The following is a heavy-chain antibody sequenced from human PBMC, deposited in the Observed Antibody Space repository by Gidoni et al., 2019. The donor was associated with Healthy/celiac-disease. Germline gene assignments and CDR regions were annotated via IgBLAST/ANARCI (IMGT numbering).Heavy chain of an antibody. Sequence: QVQLVQSGAEVKKPGASVKVSCKASGYTFTSYDINWVRQATGQGLEWMGWMNPNSGNTGYAQKFQGRVTMTRNTSISTAYMELSSLRSEDTAVYYCARGQQWLAFTLAGYYYGMDVWGQGTTVTVSS. CDR1: GYTFTSYD. CDR2: MNPNSGNT. J-gene: IGHJ6*02. CDR3: ARGQQWLAFTLAGYYYGMDV. D-gene: IGHD6-19*01. V-gene: IGHV1-8*01.